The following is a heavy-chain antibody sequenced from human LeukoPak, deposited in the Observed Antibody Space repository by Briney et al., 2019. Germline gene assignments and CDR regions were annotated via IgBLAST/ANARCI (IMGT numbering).Heavy chain of an antibody. V-gene: IGHV1-2*02. CDR1: GYTFTSYG. Sequence: ASEKVSCKASGYTFTSYGISWVRQAPGQGLEWMGWINPNSGGTSSAQKFQGRVTMTRDTSITTVYMEVSWLTSDDTAIYYCARADRLHGGPYLIGPWGQGTLVTVSS. CDR3: ARADRLHGGPYLIGP. J-gene: IGHJ5*02. D-gene: IGHD2-21*01. CDR2: INPNSGGT.